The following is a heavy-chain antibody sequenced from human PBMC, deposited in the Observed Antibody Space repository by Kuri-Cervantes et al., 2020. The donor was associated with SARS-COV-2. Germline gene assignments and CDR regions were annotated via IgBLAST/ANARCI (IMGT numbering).Heavy chain of an antibody. V-gene: IGHV3-53*01. J-gene: IGHJ4*02. CDR3: ARGKVSGTYFGYFDY. CDR2: IYNIGST. D-gene: IGHD1-26*01. CDR1: GFTFSSYW. Sequence: GESLKISCAASGFTFSSYWVSWVRQAPGKGLECVSVIYNIGSTYYAESVKGRFTISRDNSKNTLYLQMNSLRAEDTAVYYCARGKVSGTYFGYFDYWGPGTLVTVSS.